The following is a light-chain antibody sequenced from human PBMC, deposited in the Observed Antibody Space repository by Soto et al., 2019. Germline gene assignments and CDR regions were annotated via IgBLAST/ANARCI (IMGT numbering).Light chain of an antibody. Sequence: EIVMTQSPATLSVSPGETASLSCRASQSAGNFLAWYQQKPGQAPRLLIYYISTRATGIPARFSGSGSGTEFTLTIYSLQSEDSAVYYCQQHNQWPIPFGQGTRLEIK. J-gene: IGKJ5*01. CDR1: QSAGNF. V-gene: IGKV3D-15*01. CDR2: YIS. CDR3: QQHNQWPIP.